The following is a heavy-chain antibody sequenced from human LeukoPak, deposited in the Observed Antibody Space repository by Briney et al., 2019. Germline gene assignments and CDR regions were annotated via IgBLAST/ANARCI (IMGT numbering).Heavy chain of an antibody. V-gene: IGHV4-59*01. J-gene: IGHJ6*03. CDR2: IYYSGST. Sequence: SEPLSLTCTVSGGSISSYYWSWIRQPPGKGLEWIGDIYYSGSTNYNPSLKSRVTISVDTSKNQFSLKLSSVTAADTAVYYCARGNYDFYGDYYYMDVWGKGTTVTVSS. CDR3: ARGNYDFYGDYYYMDV. CDR1: GGSISSYY. D-gene: IGHD3-3*01.